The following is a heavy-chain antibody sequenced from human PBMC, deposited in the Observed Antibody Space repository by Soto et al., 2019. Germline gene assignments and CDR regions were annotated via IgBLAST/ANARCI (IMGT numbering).Heavy chain of an antibody. V-gene: IGHV4-4*07. Sequence: ETLSLTCTVSGGSITDYSWVWIRQPAGKGLEWIGRIFSSGSTNYDPSLKGRITMSLDTSKNQFSLKLNSATATDTAVYFCARDQGVVVTADNWFDPWGQGILVTVSS. CDR1: GGSITDYS. J-gene: IGHJ5*02. CDR3: ARDQGVVVTADNWFDP. D-gene: IGHD2-21*02. CDR2: IFSSGST.